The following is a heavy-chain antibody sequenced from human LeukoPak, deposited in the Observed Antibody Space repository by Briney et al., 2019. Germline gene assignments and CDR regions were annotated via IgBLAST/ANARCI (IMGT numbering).Heavy chain of an antibody. CDR2: INPNSGGT. CDR1: GYTFTAYY. Sequence: SVKVSCKTSGYTFTAYYMHWVRQAPGQGLEWMGWINPNSGGTDYAQKFQGRVTMTRDTSISTACMELSRLRSDDTAVYYCARDQVYNSAQGVVDYWGQGTLVTVSS. J-gene: IGHJ4*02. V-gene: IGHV1-2*02. CDR3: ARDQVYNSAQGVVDY. D-gene: IGHD6-19*01.